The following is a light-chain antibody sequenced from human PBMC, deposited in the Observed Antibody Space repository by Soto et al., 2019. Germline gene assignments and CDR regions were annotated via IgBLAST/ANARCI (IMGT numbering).Light chain of an antibody. Sequence: QTVVTQEPSFSVSPGGTVTLTCGFNSGSVSASSYPSWYQQTPGQTPRTLIYSTNNHSSGVPDRFSGSILGNKAALTITGAQADDESHYYCALYMGSGIYVFGTGTKLTVL. J-gene: IGLJ1*01. CDR1: SGSVSASSY. CDR2: STN. CDR3: ALYMGSGIYV. V-gene: IGLV8-61*01.